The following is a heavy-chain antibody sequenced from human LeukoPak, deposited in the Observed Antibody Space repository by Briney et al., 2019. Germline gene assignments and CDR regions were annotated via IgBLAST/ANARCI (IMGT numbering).Heavy chain of an antibody. CDR2: INSDGSWT. CDR1: GNYW. V-gene: IGHV3-74*01. Sequence: GGSLRLSCAASGNYWMHWVRQAPGKGLLWVSHINSDGSWTTYADSVKGRFTISKDNAKNTVYLQMNSLRAEDTAVYYCATRGXXXXXYSXFLDYWGQGTLVTVSS. CDR3: ATRGXXXXXYSXFLDY. J-gene: IGHJ4*02. D-gene: IGHD2-15*01.